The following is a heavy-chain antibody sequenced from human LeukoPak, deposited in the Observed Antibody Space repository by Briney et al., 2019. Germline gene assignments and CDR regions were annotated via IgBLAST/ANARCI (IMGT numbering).Heavy chain of an antibody. CDR2: ISTSGGET. J-gene: IGHJ4*02. Sequence: PGGSLRLSCATSGFTFSSYAMTWVRQAPGKGLEWVSAISTSGGETKYADSVKGRFTISRDNSKNTLFLQMNRLRGEDTAVYYCARDYKADYWGQGTLVTVSS. CDR3: ARDYKADY. CDR1: GFTFSSYA. D-gene: IGHD1-1*01. V-gene: IGHV3-23*01.